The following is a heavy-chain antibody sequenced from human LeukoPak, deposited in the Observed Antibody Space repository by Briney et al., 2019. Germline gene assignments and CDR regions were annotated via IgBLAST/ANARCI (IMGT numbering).Heavy chain of an antibody. D-gene: IGHD6-6*01. CDR3: ARIEYSSSCDY. CDR2: IYYSGST. V-gene: IGHV4-39*07. Sequence: PSETLSLTCTVSGGSISSYYWSWIRQPPGKGLECIGSIYYSGSTYYNPSLKSRVTISVDTSKNQFSLKLSSVTAADTAVYYCARIEYSSSCDYWGQGTLVTVSS. CDR1: GGSISSYY. J-gene: IGHJ4*02.